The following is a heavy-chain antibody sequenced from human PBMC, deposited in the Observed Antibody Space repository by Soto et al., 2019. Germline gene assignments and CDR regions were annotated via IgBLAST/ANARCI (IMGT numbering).Heavy chain of an antibody. CDR3: ARDGDYYGSGKEGDWFDP. Sequence: QVQLVQSGAEVKKPGSSVKVSCKASGGTFSSYTISWVRQAPGQGLEWMGRIIPILGIANYAQKFQGRVTNTADNSTSTAYMELSSLSSEDTAVYYCARDGDYYGSGKEGDWFDPWGQGTLVTVSS. CDR1: GGTFSSYT. V-gene: IGHV1-69*08. CDR2: IIPILGIA. D-gene: IGHD3-10*01. J-gene: IGHJ5*02.